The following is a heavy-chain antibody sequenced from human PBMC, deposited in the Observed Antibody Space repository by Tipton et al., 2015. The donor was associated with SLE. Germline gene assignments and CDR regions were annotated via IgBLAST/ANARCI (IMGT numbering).Heavy chain of an antibody. V-gene: IGHV4-4*02. D-gene: IGHD2-2*01. J-gene: IGHJ4*02. Sequence: SLRLSCAVSSYSISNDNWWGWIRQPPGKGLEWIGEVFRGGSTNYSPSLESRVTITVDMSKNQFSLRLISVTAADTAVYYCARGCSSSTCEPSYFFGMDVWGQGTLVTVSS. CDR3: ARGCSSSTCEPSYFFGMDV. CDR1: SYSISNDNW. CDR2: VFRGGST.